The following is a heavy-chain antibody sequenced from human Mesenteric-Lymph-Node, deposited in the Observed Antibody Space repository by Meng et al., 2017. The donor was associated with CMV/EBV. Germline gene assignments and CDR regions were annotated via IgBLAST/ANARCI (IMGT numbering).Heavy chain of an antibody. J-gene: IGHJ6*02. Sequence: GGSLRLSCAASGFNFSSCAMHWVRKAPGKGLEWVALISYDGSNKYYAHSMKGRFTISRDNAKNTLYLQMNSLRAEDTAVYYCARGGDPTDYYYYGMDVWGQGTTVTVSS. V-gene: IGHV3-30*04. CDR1: GFNFSSCA. CDR2: ISYDGSNK. D-gene: IGHD3-16*01. CDR3: ARGGDPTDYYYYGMDV.